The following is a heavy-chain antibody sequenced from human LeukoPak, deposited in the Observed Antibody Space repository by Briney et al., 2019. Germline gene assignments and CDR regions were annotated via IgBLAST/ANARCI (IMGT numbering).Heavy chain of an antibody. CDR2: INPNSGGT. D-gene: IGHD6-19*01. Sequence: GASVKVSCKASGYTFTGYYMHWVRQAPGQGLEWMGWINPNSGGTNYAQKFQGRVTMTRDTSISTAYMELSRLRSDDTAVYYCARVGLDDYYYYMDVWGKGTTVTVSS. J-gene: IGHJ6*03. CDR1: GYTFTGYY. CDR3: ARVGLDDYYYYMDV. V-gene: IGHV1-2*02.